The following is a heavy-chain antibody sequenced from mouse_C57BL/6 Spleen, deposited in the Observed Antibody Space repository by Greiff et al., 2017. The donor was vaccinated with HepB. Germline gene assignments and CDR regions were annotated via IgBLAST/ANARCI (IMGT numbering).Heavy chain of an antibody. CDR2: FYPGSGSI. J-gene: IGHJ2*01. V-gene: IGHV1-62-2*01. D-gene: IGHD5-5*01. CDR3: AKHEASPTCFDY. Sequence: VMLVESGAELVKPGASVKLSCKASGYTFTEYTIHWVKQRSGQGLEWIGWFYPGSGSIKYNEKFKDKATLTANKSSSTVYMELSRLTSEVSAVYSCAKHEASPTCFDYWGQGTTLTVSS. CDR1: GYTFTEYT.